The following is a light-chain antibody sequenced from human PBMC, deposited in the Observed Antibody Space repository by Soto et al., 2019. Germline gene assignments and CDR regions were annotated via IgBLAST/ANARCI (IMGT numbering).Light chain of an antibody. J-gene: IGKJ3*01. CDR3: QQYNNWPFT. V-gene: IGKV3-15*01. CDR2: GAS. Sequence: DIVMTQSPATLSVSPGERATLSCRASQSVSSKLACYQHKPGQAPRLLIYGASTRATGIPARFSGSGSGTEFTLTIRSLQSEDFAVYYCQQYNNWPFTFGPGTKVDIK. CDR1: QSVSSK.